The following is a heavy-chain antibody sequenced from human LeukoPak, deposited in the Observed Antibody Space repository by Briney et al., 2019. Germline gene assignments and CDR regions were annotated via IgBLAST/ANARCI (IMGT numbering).Heavy chain of an antibody. CDR1: GFTFSSYA. D-gene: IGHD3-3*01. J-gene: IGHJ2*01. CDR3: AKVPDYDFWSGPGADFDL. V-gene: IGHV3-23*01. Sequence: GGSLRLSCAASGFTFSSYAMSWVRQAPGKGLEWVSAISGSGGSTYYADSVKGRFTIPRDNSKNTLYLQMNSLRAEDTAVYYCAKVPDYDFWSGPGADFDLWGRGTLVTVSS. CDR2: ISGSGGST.